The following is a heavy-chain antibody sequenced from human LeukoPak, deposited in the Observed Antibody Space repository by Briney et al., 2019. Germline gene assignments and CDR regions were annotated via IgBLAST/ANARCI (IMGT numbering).Heavy chain of an antibody. V-gene: IGHV4-59*01. CDR1: GGSISSYY. Sequence: SETLSLTCTVSGGSISSYYWSWIRQPPGKGLEWIGYIYYSGTTNYNPSLKSRVTISVDTSKNQFSLKLSSVTAADTAVYYCAILAPTNWAFGYWGQGTLVTVSS. CDR2: IYYSGTT. D-gene: IGHD7-27*01. CDR3: AILAPTNWAFGY. J-gene: IGHJ4*02.